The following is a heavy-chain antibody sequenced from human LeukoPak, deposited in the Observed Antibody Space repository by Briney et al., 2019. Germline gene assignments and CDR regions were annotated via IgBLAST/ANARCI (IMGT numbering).Heavy chain of an antibody. J-gene: IGHJ6*02. V-gene: IGHV3-74*01. CDR3: ARGAPGVVEYYYYGMDV. Sequence: GGSLRLSCAASGLTFSSYWMHWVRQAPGKGLVWVSRINSDGSSTSYADSVKGRFTISRDNAKNTLYLQMNSLRAEDTAVYYCARGAPGVVEYYYYGMDVWGQGTTVTVSS. D-gene: IGHD3-3*01. CDR1: GLTFSSYW. CDR2: INSDGSST.